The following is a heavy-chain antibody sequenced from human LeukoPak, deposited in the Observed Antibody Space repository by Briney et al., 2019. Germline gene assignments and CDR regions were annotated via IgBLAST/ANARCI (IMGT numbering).Heavy chain of an antibody. Sequence: GGSLRLSCAASGFTFSNYAMSWVRQAPGKGLEWVSAISGGGGDTYYTDSVKGRFTISRDNSKNTLFLQMNSLRAEDTAVYYCAKGPTIFGVVISDYVDCWGQGTLVTVSS. CDR2: ISGGGGDT. CDR3: AKGPTIFGVVISDYVDC. J-gene: IGHJ4*02. CDR1: GFTFSNYA. V-gene: IGHV3-23*01. D-gene: IGHD3-3*01.